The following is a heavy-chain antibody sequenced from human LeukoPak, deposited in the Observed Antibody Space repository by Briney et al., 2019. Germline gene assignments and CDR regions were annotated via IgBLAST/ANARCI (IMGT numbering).Heavy chain of an antibody. CDR3: ARVTMIVVVIDY. Sequence: SETLSLTCTVSGGSISSGGYYWSWIRQHSGRGLEWIGYIYDSGSTYYNPSLKSRVTISVDTSKNHFSLKLSSVTAAGTAVYYCARVTMIVVVIDYWGQGTLVTVSS. CDR2: IYDSGST. CDR1: GGSISSGGYY. D-gene: IGHD3-22*01. V-gene: IGHV4-31*03. J-gene: IGHJ4*02.